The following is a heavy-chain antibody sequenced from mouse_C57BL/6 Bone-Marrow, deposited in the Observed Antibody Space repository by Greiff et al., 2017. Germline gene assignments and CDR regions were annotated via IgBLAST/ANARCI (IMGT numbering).Heavy chain of an antibody. J-gene: IGHJ2*01. CDR2: ISGGGGTT. V-gene: IGHV5-9*01. Sequence: EVNLVESGGGLVKPGGSLKLSCAASGFTFSSYTMSWVRQTPEKRLEWVATISGGGGTTYYPDSVKGRFTISRDNAKNTLYLQLSRLRSEDTALXDCARRYYYGSGQYYFDYWGQGTTLTVSS. D-gene: IGHD1-1*01. CDR1: GFTFSSYT. CDR3: ARRYYYGSGQYYFDY.